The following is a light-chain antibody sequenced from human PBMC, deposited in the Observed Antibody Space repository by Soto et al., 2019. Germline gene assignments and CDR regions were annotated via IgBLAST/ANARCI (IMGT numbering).Light chain of an antibody. CDR2: ENN. CDR1: SSNIENNY. Sequence: QAVVTQPPSVSAAPGQKVTISCSGSSSNIENNYVSWYQQLPGTAPKLLIYENNKRPSGIPDRFSGSKSGTSATLGITGLQTGDEADYYCGTWDSRLSAAPWVFGAGTKLTVL. CDR3: GTWDSRLSAAPWV. J-gene: IGLJ3*02. V-gene: IGLV1-51*02.